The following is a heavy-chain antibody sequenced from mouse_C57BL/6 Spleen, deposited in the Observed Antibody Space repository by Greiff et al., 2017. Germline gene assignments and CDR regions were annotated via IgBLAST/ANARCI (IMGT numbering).Heavy chain of an antibody. CDR1: GFTFSSYA. CDR2: ISSGGDYI. V-gene: IGHV5-9-1*02. Sequence: EVMLVESGEGLVKPGGSLKLSCAASGFTFSSYAMSWVRQTPEKRLEWVAYISSGGDYIYYADTVKGRFTISRDNARNTLYLQMSSLKSEDTAMYYCTRDSGWAYFDYWGQGTTLTVSS. J-gene: IGHJ2*01. D-gene: IGHD3-2*02. CDR3: TRDSGWAYFDY.